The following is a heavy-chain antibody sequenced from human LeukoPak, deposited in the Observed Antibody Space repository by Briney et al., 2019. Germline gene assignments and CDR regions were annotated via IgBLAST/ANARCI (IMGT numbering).Heavy chain of an antibody. V-gene: IGHV1-69*01. CDR2: IIPIFGTA. CDR1: GGTFSSYA. D-gene: IGHD6-19*01. J-gene: IGHJ4*02. CDR3: ARGRVAVAGTAFDY. Sequence: SVKVSCKASGGTFSSYAISWVRQAPGQGLEWMGGIIPIFGTANYAQKFQGRVTITADESTSTAYMELSSLRSEDTAVYYCARGRVAVAGTAFDYWGQGTLVTVSS.